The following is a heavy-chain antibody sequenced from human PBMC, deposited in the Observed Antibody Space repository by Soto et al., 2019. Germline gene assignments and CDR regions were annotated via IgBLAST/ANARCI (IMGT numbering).Heavy chain of an antibody. CDR3: ARHGVYGRYSSNYIDP. CDR1: GYSFTSFW. Sequence: GESLKISCKGSGYSFTSFWIGWVRQMPGKGLQWMGIIYPGDSDTRYSPSFQGQVTISADKSISTAYLQWTSLKASDTAIYYCARHGVYGRYSSNYIDPWGQGPLLTVSS. D-gene: IGHD2-15*01. V-gene: IGHV5-51*01. J-gene: IGHJ5*02. CDR2: IYPGDSDT.